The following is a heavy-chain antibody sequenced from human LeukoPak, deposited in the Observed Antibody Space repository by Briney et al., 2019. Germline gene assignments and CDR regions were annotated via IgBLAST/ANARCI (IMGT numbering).Heavy chain of an antibody. CDR1: GFTFSSYD. CDR2: IGTAGDT. D-gene: IGHD3-9*01. J-gene: IGHJ4*02. Sequence: GGSLRLSCAASGFTFSSYDMHWVRQATGKGLEWVSAIGTAGDTYYPGSVKGRFTISRENAKNSLYLQMNSLRAGDTAVYYCARVYYDILTGYPHFDYWGQGTLVTVSS. V-gene: IGHV3-13*01. CDR3: ARVYYDILTGYPHFDY.